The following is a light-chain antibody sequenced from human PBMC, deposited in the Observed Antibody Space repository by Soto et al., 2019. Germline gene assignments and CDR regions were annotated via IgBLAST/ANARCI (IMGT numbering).Light chain of an antibody. V-gene: IGKV1-5*03. CDR1: QSISSW. Sequence: DIQMTQSPSTLSASVGDRVTITCRASQSISSWLAWYQQKPGKAPKLLIHQASSLESEVPSRFSGSGSGTEFALTISRLQPDHLADYYCQQYNLYWTFGQGTKVEI. CDR3: QQYNLYWT. CDR2: QAS. J-gene: IGKJ1*01.